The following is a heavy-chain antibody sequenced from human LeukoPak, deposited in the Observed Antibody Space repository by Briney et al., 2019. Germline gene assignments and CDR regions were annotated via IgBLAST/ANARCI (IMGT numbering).Heavy chain of an antibody. V-gene: IGHV3-23*01. J-gene: IGHJ4*02. CDR1: GFTFSSYG. Sequence: QPGGSLRLSCAASGFTFSSYGMHWVRQAPGKGLEWVSTISGSGGSTFYADSVKGRFTISRDNSKNTLYMQMNSLRAEDTAVYYCAKDRGWLVDYWGQGTLVTVSS. D-gene: IGHD3-22*01. CDR2: ISGSGGST. CDR3: AKDRGWLVDY.